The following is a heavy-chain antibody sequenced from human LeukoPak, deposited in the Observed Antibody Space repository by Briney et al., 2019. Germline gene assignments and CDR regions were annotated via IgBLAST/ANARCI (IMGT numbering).Heavy chain of an antibody. CDR3: ARGRYCSADICSGGDAFDI. Sequence: SETLSLTCNVSGGSISSYYWTWIRQPAGKGLEWIGRIYSRGSTNNNPSLKSRVTMSVDTSKNQFSLKLSSVTAADTAVYYCARGRYCSADICSGGDAFDIWGQGTMVSVSS. CDR2: IYSRGST. CDR1: GGSISSYY. J-gene: IGHJ3*02. V-gene: IGHV4-4*07. D-gene: IGHD2-15*01.